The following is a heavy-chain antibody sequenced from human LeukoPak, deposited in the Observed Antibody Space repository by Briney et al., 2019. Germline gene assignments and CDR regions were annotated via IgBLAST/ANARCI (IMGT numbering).Heavy chain of an antibody. V-gene: IGHV4-34*01. CDR2: INHSGST. CDR1: GGSFSGYY. J-gene: IGHJ6*03. CDR3: ARALSYYYYMDV. Sequence: SETLSLTCAVYGGSFSGYYWSWIRQPPGKGLEWIGEINHSGSTNYNPSLKSRVTISVDTSKNQFSLKLSSVTAADTAVYYCARALSYYYYMDVWGKGTTVTVYS.